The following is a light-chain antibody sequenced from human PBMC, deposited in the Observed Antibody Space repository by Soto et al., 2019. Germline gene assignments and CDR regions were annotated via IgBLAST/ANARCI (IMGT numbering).Light chain of an antibody. CDR1: QSISSW. V-gene: IGKV1-5*03. CDR3: QQYNSYSYT. CDR2: KAS. J-gene: IGKJ2*01. Sequence: DLQMTQSPSTLSASVGDRVTITCLASQSISSWLAWYQQKPGKAPKLLIYKASSLESGVPSRFSGSGSGTEFTLTISSLQPDDFATYYCQQYNSYSYTFGQGTKVDIK.